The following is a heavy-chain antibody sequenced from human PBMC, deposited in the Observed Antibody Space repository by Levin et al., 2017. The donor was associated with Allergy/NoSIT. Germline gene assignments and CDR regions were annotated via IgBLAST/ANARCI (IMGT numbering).Heavy chain of an antibody. J-gene: IGHJ5*01. Sequence: PAGGSLRLSCAGSGFIFSSYWMTWVRQAPGKGLEWVANIKQDVSEIYYVDSVKGRFTISRDNAKNSLYLQMNSLTVEDTAVYYCARDSGSFGSHWFDSWGQGTLVTVSS. CDR1: GFIFSSYW. V-gene: IGHV3-7*01. CDR3: ARDSGSFGSHWFDS. CDR2: IKQDVSEI. D-gene: IGHD3-10*01.